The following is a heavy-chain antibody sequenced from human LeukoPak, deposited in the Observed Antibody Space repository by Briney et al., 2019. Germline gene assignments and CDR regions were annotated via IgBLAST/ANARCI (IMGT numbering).Heavy chain of an antibody. CDR3: ARDPEDIVVVVAAASYYYYGMDV. D-gene: IGHD2-15*01. J-gene: IGHJ6*02. CDR2: INAGNGNT. CDR1: GYTFTSYA. Sequence: ASVKVSCTASGYTFTSYAMHWVRQAPGQRLEWMGWINAGNGNTKYSQKFQGRVTITRDTSASTAYMELSSLRSEDTAVYYCARDPEDIVVVVAAASYYYYGMDVWGQGTTVTVSS. V-gene: IGHV1-3*01.